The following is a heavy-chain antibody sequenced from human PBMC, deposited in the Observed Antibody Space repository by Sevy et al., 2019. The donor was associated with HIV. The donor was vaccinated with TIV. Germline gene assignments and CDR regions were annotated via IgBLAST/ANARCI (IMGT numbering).Heavy chain of an antibody. CDR3: ATYRRVPYCSGGSCYGMDV. Sequence: ASVKVSCKVSGYTLTELSMHWVRQAPGKGLEWMGGFDPEDGETIYAQKFQGRVTMTEDTSTDTAYMELSSLRSEDTAVYYCATYRRVPYCSGGSCYGMDVWGQGTTVTVSS. CDR2: FDPEDGET. D-gene: IGHD2-15*01. J-gene: IGHJ6*02. CDR1: GYTLTELS. V-gene: IGHV1-24*01.